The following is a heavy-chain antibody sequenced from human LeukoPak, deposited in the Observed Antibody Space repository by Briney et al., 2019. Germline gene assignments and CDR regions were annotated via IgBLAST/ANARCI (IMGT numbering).Heavy chain of an antibody. CDR2: IYTSGST. V-gene: IGHV4-4*07. Sequence: PSETLSLTCTVSGGSISSYYWSWIRQPAGKGLEWIGRIYTSGSTNYNPSLKSRVTMSVDTSKNQFSLKLSSVTAAGTAVYYCARGGTYYDFWSQTYNWFDPWGQGTLVTVSS. CDR3: ARGGTYYDFWSQTYNWFDP. D-gene: IGHD3-3*01. J-gene: IGHJ5*02. CDR1: GGSISSYY.